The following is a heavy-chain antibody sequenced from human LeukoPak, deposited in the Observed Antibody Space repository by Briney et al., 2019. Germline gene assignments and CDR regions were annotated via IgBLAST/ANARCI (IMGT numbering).Heavy chain of an antibody. CDR2: ISAYNGNT. CDR1: GYTFTSYS. CDR3: ARSSPPYYYYGMDV. J-gene: IGHJ6*02. Sequence: ALVKVSCKASGYTFTSYSISWVRQAPGQGLEWMGWISAYNGNTNYAQKLQGRVTMTTDTSTSTAYMELRSLRSDDTAVYYCARSSPPYYYYGMDVWGQGTTVTVSS. V-gene: IGHV1-18*01.